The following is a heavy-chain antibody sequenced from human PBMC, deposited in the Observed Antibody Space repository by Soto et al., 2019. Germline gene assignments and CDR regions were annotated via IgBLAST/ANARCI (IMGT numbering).Heavy chain of an antibody. CDR3: ARRMTWSLWCFDL. V-gene: IGHV1-8*01. CDR2: MNPNSGNT. D-gene: IGHD3-3*01. J-gene: IGHJ2*01. Sequence: QVQLLQSGAEVKKPGTSVRVSCRASGYTFKDYDINWVRRAPGQGLEWMGWMNPNSGNTAYARKFHDRITXXXXXXXRTAFMELSSLTPEDTAVYYCARRMTWSLWCFDLWGSGTQVTVSS. CDR1: GYTFKDYD.